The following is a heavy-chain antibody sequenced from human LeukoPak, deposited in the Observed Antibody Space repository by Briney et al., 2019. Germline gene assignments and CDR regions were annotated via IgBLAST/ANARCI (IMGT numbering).Heavy chain of an antibody. D-gene: IGHD3-16*02. J-gene: IGHJ4*02. CDR1: GGSISSYY. Sequence: SETLSLTCTVSGGSISSYYWSWIRQPPGKGLEWIGYIYYSGSTNYNPSLKSRVTISVGTSKNQFSLKLSSVTAADTAVYYCARHEDWGVIDYWGQGTLVTVSS. V-gene: IGHV4-59*08. CDR2: IYYSGST. CDR3: ARHEDWGVIDY.